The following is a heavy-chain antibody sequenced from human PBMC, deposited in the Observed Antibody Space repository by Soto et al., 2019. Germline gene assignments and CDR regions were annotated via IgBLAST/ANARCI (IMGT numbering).Heavy chain of an antibody. Sequence: SETLSLTCTVSGGSISSSSYYWGWIRRPPGKGLEWIGSIYYSGSTYYNPSLKSRVTISVDTSKNQFSLKLSSVTAADTAVYYCARGTYSSGWYLIDYWGQGTLVTVSS. J-gene: IGHJ4*02. D-gene: IGHD6-19*01. CDR1: GGSISSSSYY. CDR3: ARGTYSSGWYLIDY. V-gene: IGHV4-39*01. CDR2: IYYSGST.